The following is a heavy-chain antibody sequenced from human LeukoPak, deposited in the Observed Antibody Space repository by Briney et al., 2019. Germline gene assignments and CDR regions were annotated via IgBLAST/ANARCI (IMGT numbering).Heavy chain of an antibody. CDR3: ARSLWFGESYYFDY. D-gene: IGHD3-10*01. V-gene: IGHV4-34*01. CDR2: INHSGST. Sequence: SETLSLTCAVYGGSFSGYYWSWIRQPPGKGLEWIGEINHSGSTNYNPSPKSRVTISVDTSKNQFSLKLSSVTAADTAVYYCARSLWFGESYYFDYWGQGTLVTVSS. CDR1: GGSFSGYY. J-gene: IGHJ4*02.